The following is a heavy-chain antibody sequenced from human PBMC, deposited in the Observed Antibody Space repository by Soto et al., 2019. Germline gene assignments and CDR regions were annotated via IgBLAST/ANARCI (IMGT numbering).Heavy chain of an antibody. CDR3: ARGDRGAFDL. Sequence: PGGSLRLSCAASGSTFSYYWMHWVRQAPGQGLVWVSRIHSDGSSTTYADSVKGRFTISRDNAKNTLYLQMNSLRAEDTAVYYCARGDRGAFDLWGQGTMVTVSS. J-gene: IGHJ3*01. V-gene: IGHV3-74*01. D-gene: IGHD2-21*02. CDR1: GSTFSYYW. CDR2: IHSDGSST.